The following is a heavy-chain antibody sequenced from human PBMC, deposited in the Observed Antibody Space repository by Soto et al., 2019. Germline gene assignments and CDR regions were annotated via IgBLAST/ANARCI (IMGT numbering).Heavy chain of an antibody. CDR1: GFTFSSYA. D-gene: IGHD5-18*01. CDR3: AKASRIQLWFDY. CDR2: ISGSGGST. J-gene: IGHJ4*02. Sequence: EVQLLESGGGLVQPGGSLRLSCAASGFTFSSYAMSWVRQAPGKGLEWVSAISGSGGSTYYADSVKGRFTISRDNSKNMLYLQMNSLRAEDTAVYYCAKASRIQLWFDYWGQGTLVTVSS. V-gene: IGHV3-23*01.